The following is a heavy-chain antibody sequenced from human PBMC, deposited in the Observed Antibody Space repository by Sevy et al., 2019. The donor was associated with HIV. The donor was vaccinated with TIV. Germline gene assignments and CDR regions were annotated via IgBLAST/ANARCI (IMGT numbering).Heavy chain of an antibody. CDR1: GFTFTYAW. CDR3: STDPIILLLVTDGKDV. J-gene: IGHJ6*02. V-gene: IGHV3-15*01. Sequence: GGSLRLSCEASGFTFTYAWMTWVRQAPGKGLEWVGRIKSRPDGGTTDYAAPVKGRFSISRDDSKNTLYLQMNSLKIEDTVVYYCSTDPIILLLVTDGKDVWGQGTTVTVSS. D-gene: IGHD2-8*02. CDR2: IKSRPDGGTT.